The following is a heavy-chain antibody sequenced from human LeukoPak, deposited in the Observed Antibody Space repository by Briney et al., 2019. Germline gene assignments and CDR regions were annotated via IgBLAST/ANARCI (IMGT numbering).Heavy chain of an antibody. CDR2: ISYDGSNK. D-gene: IGHD1-14*01. V-gene: IGHV3-30*03. J-gene: IGHJ6*02. Sequence: GGSLRLFCAASGLTFSSEGMHRRGQAPGKGLEWVAVISYDGSNKYYADSVKGRFTISRDNAKNSLYLQMNSLRAEDTAVYYCARKYGPAARDYYCYGIDVGGQGTTVTVSS. CDR1: GLTFSSEG. CDR3: ARKYGPAARDYYCYGIDV.